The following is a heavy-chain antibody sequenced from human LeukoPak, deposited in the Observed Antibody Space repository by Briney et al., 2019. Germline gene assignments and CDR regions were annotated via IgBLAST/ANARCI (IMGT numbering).Heavy chain of an antibody. CDR3: ARHTLWFGESPLDY. Sequence: GGSLRLSCAASGFTFSDYYMSWIRQAPGKGLEWVSYISSSGSTIYYADSVKGRFTISRDNAKNSLYLQMNSLRAEDTAVYHCARHTLWFGESPLDYWGQGTLVTVSS. CDR1: GFTFSDYY. D-gene: IGHD3-10*01. V-gene: IGHV3-11*01. J-gene: IGHJ4*02. CDR2: ISSSGSTI.